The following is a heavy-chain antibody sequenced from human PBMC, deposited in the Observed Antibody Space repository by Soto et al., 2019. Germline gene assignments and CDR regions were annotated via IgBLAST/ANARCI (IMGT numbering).Heavy chain of an antibody. V-gene: IGHV3-48*01. CDR1: GFTFSNYG. J-gene: IGHJ4*02. Sequence: EVQLLESGGGLVQPGGSLRLSCAASGFTFSNYGMNWVRQAPGKGLEWVSYISSTSRPIYYAYSVQGRFTIARDNAKDSMYLQMNSLRAEDTAVYYCERDAFVRVRGISFDYWGQGTLVTVSS. D-gene: IGHD3-10*01. CDR3: ERDAFVRVRGISFDY. CDR2: ISSTSRPI.